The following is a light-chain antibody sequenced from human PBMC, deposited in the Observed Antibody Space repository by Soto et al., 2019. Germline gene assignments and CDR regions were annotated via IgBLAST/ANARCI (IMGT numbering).Light chain of an antibody. CDR3: QQYGSSLLT. CDR1: QSVSSSY. CDR2: GAS. Sequence: EIVLTQSPGTLSLSPGERATLSCRASQSVSSSYLAWYQQKPGQAPRLLIYGASSRATGIPDRFSGSGSGTHFTLTISSLEPEDFAFYYCQQYGSSLLTFGQGTKVEIK. V-gene: IGKV3-20*01. J-gene: IGKJ4*01.